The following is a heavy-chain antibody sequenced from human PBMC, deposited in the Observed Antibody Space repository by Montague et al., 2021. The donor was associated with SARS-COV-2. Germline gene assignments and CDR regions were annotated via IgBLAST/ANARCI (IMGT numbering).Heavy chain of an antibody. CDR1: GDSISRYY. V-gene: IGHV4-59*08. CDR2: IYYSGST. Sequence: SETLSLTCTVSGDSISRYYWTWIRQPPGKGLEWIGYIYYSGSTNYNPSLKSRVTISVDTSKNQFSLKLSSVTAADTAVYYCARQYYDSSGEDAFDIWGQGTMVTVSS. J-gene: IGHJ3*02. D-gene: IGHD3-22*01. CDR3: ARQYYDSSGEDAFDI.